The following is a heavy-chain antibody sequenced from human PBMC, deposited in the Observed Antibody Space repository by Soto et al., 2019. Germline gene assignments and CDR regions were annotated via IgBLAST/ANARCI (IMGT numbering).Heavy chain of an antibody. CDR3: ARLAPREVAGRYCV. CDR2: INPNSGGT. V-gene: IGHV1-2*02. D-gene: IGHD6-19*01. CDR1: GYTFTGYY. J-gene: IGHJ4*02. Sequence: EASVKVSCKASGYTFTGYYMHWVRQAPGQGLEWMGWINPNSGGTNYAQKFQGRVTMTRDTSISTAYMELSRLRSDDTAVYYCARLAPREVAGRYCVWGQGTLVTVSS.